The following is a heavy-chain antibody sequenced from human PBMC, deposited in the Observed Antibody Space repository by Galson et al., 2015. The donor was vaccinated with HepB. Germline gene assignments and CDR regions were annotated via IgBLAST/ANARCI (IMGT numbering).Heavy chain of an antibody. CDR1: GFIFSAFD. D-gene: IGHD3-9*01. CDR3: AKDFNWPEGS. CDR2: IHTSGDRT. Sequence: SLRLSCAASGFIFSAFDMNWVRQAPGKGPEWVSNIHTSGDRTYYADSVAGRFTISRDNSKNTLYLQMNSLRAEDTAIYYCAKDFNWPEGSWGQGTLVTVSS. J-gene: IGHJ5*02. V-gene: IGHV3-23*01.